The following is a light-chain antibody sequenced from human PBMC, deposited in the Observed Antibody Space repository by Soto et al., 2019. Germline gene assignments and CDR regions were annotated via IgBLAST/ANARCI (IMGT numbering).Light chain of an antibody. J-gene: IGKJ1*01. CDR1: QGISYY. Sequence: DIQMTQSPSSLSASVGDRVTITCRASQGISYYLNWYQQKQGRAPRLLIYSTSTLQSGVPSKFSGSASGTDFTLSISSLQPEDFATCYCHQSYSTPSTFGQGTKVDIK. V-gene: IGKV1-39*01. CDR2: STS. CDR3: HQSYSTPST.